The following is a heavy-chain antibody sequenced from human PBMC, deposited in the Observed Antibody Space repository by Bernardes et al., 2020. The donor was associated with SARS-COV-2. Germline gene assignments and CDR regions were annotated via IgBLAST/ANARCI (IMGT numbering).Heavy chain of an antibody. CDR1: GFTFSSYA. D-gene: IGHD3-3*01. V-gene: IGHV3-23*01. Sequence: GGSLRLSCAASGFTFSSYAMSWVRQAPGKGLEWVSGISPTSGTTLYADSVKGRFTISRDNSKNTLYLQMNSLRAEDTAVYYCAKKPIAIFGVGGYYFDYWGQGTLVTVSS. J-gene: IGHJ4*02. CDR3: AKKPIAIFGVGGYYFDY. CDR2: ISPTSGTT.